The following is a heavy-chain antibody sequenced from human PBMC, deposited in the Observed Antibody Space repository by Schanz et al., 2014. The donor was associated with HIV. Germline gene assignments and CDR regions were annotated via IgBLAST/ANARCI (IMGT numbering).Heavy chain of an antibody. D-gene: IGHD3-16*01. V-gene: IGHV3-30*18. J-gene: IGHJ6*02. CDR2: ISYDGINK. Sequence: QVQLVESGGGVVQPGGSLRLSCAASGFSFSTYGIHWVRQAPGKGLEWVTLISYDGINKYYADSVKGRFTISRDNSKNTLYLQINSLRIDDTAVYYCAKDGGSRGRRRGMDVWGQGTTVTVSS. CDR3: AKDGGSRGRRRGMDV. CDR1: GFSFSTYG.